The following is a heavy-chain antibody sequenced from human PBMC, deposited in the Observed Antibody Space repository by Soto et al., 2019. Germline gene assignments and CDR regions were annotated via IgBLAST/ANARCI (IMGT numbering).Heavy chain of an antibody. CDR2: ISYDGSNK. CDR1: GFTFSSYA. J-gene: IGHJ1*01. CDR3: ARMRPQWLVLEYFQH. Sequence: PGGSLRLSCAASGFTFSSYAMHWVRQAPGKGLEWVAVISYDGSNKYYADSVKGRFTISRDNSKNTLYPQMNSLRAEDTAVYYYARMRPQWLVLEYFQHWGQGTLVTVSS. V-gene: IGHV3-30-3*01. D-gene: IGHD6-19*01.